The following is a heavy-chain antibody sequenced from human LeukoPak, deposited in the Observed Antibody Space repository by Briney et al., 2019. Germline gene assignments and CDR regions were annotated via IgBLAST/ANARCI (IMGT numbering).Heavy chain of an antibody. CDR2: IYYSGST. CDR3: ARVRGVRGKEWFDP. Sequence: SETLSLTCTVSGGSISSGGYYWSWIRQHPGKGLEWIGYIYYSGSTYYNPSLKSRVTISVDTSKNQFSLKLSSVTAADTAVYYCARVRGVRGKEWFDPWGQGTLVTVSS. V-gene: IGHV4-31*03. CDR1: GGSISSGGYY. J-gene: IGHJ5*02. D-gene: IGHD3-10*01.